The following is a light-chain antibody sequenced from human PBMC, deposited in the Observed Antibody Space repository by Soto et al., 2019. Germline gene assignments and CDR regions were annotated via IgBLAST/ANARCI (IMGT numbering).Light chain of an antibody. CDR3: ATWDGSLPGEV. V-gene: IGLV1-51*01. Sequence: SVLTQSPSVSAAPGQKVTISCSGSSSNIGNNYVSWYQQLPGTATKLLIYDNNKRPSGIPDRFSGSKSGTSGTLDITGLQTGDEADYYCATWDGSLPGEVFGGGTQLTVL. J-gene: IGLJ2*01. CDR1: SSNIGNNY. CDR2: DNN.